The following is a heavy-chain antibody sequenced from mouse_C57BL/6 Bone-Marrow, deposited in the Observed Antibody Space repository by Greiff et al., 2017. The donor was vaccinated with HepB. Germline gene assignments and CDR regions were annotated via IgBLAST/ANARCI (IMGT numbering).Heavy chain of an antibody. CDR1: GYTFTDYN. J-gene: IGHJ4*01. Sequence: EVQLQQSGPELVKPGASVKIPCKASGYTFTDYNMDWVKQSHGKSLEWIGDINPNNGGTIYNQKFKGKATLTVDKSSSTAYMELRSLTSEDTAVYYCARWVLLYYGSNLGAMDYWGQGTSVTVSS. D-gene: IGHD1-1*01. CDR2: INPNNGGT. CDR3: ARWVLLYYGSNLGAMDY. V-gene: IGHV1-18*01.